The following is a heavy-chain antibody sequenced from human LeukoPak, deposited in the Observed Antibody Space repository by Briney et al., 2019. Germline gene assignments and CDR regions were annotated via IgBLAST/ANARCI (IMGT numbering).Heavy chain of an antibody. CDR3: TSGRDFWSNYFGFDH. Sequence: SETLSLTCNVSHVSMVDHYWSWIRQSPGKGLEWLWYISYSGSTKYNPSLRGRGTISHDRSKNQFSLNLGSVTAAETVVYYSTSGRDFWSNYFGFDHSGQGALVTASP. V-gene: IGHV4-59*11. D-gene: IGHD3-3*01. J-gene: IGHJ5*02. CDR2: ISYSGST. CDR1: HVSMVDHY.